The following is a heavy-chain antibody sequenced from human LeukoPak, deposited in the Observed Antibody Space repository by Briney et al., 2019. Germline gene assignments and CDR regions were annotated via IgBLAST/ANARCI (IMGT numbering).Heavy chain of an antibody. Sequence: VKPGGSLRLSCAASGFTFSSYSMNWVRQAPGKGLDWVSSISSSSSYIYYADSVKGRFTISRDNAKNSLYLQMNSMRAEDTAVYYCARDPYGSGSYTYWGQGTLVTVSS. J-gene: IGHJ4*02. V-gene: IGHV3-21*01. CDR3: ARDPYGSGSYTY. CDR1: GFTFSSYS. CDR2: ISSSSSYI. D-gene: IGHD3-10*01.